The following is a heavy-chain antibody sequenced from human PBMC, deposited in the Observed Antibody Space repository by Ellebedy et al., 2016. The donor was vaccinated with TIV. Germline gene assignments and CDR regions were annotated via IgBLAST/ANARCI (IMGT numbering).Heavy chain of an antibody. V-gene: IGHV1-46*01. CDR2: INPSGGGT. D-gene: IGHD1-26*01. Sequence: AASVKVSCKASGYTFTSDLIHWVRQAPGQGLEWMGIINPSGGGTGYAQKFQGRVTMTRDTSASTVYMELSSLISEDTAVYYCAREGGVYYFDYWGQGTLVTVSS. CDR1: GYTFTSDL. J-gene: IGHJ4*02. CDR3: AREGGVYYFDY.